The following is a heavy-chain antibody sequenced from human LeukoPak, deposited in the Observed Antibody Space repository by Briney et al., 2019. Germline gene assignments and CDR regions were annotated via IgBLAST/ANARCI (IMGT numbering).Heavy chain of an antibody. Sequence: PSETLSLTCTVPGGSISSSSYYWSWIRQPAGKGLEWIGRIYTSESIYYNPSLKSRVTMSLDTSRNQISLKLSSVTAADTAVYYCARDDVGITAVGSVWGQGTLVTVSS. CDR2: IYTSESI. CDR3: ARDDVGITAVGSV. J-gene: IGHJ4*02. CDR1: GGSISSSSYY. V-gene: IGHV4-61*02. D-gene: IGHD6-13*01.